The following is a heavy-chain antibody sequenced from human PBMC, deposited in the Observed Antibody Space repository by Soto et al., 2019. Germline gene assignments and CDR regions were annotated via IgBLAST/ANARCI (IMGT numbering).Heavy chain of an antibody. V-gene: IGHV1-2*04. J-gene: IGHJ6*03. CDR2: INPNGGVT. Sequence: QVQLVQSGAEVKKPGASVTVSCRSSGDTFNDYYIHWVRQAPGHGLKWMGWINPNGGVTKYAQKFQGWVTMTRDTSIRTVYMQLSRLRSDDTAVYYGARESGGATATLDYYYFYMDVWGTGTTVTVSS. CDR1: GDTFNDYY. D-gene: IGHD5-12*01. CDR3: ARESGGATATLDYYYFYMDV.